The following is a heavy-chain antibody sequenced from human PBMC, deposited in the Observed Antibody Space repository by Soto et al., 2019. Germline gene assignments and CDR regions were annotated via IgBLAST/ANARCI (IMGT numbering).Heavy chain of an antibody. CDR1: GGSISSSNW. D-gene: IGHD6-19*01. J-gene: IGHJ4*02. CDR3: ARVAVAGTRVDY. CDR2: IYHSGST. Sequence: QVQLQESGPGLVKPSGTLSLTCAVSGGSISSSNWWSWVRQPPGKGLEWIGEIYHSGSTNYNPYLKSRVTISVDKPKNHVSLKLSSVTAADTPVYYCARVAVAGTRVDYWGQGALGTGSS. V-gene: IGHV4-4*02.